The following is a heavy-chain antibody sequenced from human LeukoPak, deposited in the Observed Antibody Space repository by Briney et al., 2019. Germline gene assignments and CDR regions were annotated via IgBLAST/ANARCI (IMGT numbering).Heavy chain of an antibody. D-gene: IGHD3-22*01. J-gene: IGHJ4*02. CDR3: ARDLYSYYDSSGPFDY. V-gene: IGHV1-46*01. CDR2: INPSGGST. Sequence: GASVKVSCTASGYTFTSYYMHWVRQAPGQGLEWMGIINPSGGSTSYAQKFQGRVTMTRDTSTSTVYMELSSLRSEDTAVYYCARDLYSYYDSSGPFDYWGQGTLVTVSS. CDR1: GYTFTSYY.